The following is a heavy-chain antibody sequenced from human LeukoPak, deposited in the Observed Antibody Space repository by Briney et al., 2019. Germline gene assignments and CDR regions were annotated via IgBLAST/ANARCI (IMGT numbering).Heavy chain of an antibody. D-gene: IGHD3-22*01. V-gene: IGHV3-66*01. J-gene: IGHJ4*02. CDR1: GFTVSSNY. CDR2: IYSGGST. Sequence: GGSLRLSCAASGFTVSSNYMSWVRQAPGKGLEWVSVIYSGGSTYYADSVKGRFTISRDNSKNTLYLQMNSLRAEDTAVYYCARSTNSSGYYSFGYWGQGTLVTVSS. CDR3: ARSTNSSGYYSFGY.